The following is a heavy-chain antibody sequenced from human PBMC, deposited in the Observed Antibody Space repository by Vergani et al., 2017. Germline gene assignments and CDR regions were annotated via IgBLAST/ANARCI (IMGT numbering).Heavy chain of an antibody. CDR1: GDSIISRSYY. Sequence: QMQLQESGPGLVKASETLSLTCTVSGDSIISRSYYWGWIRQPPGKGLEWIGSIYKSGNGDSSSSLKSRVTISADTSKNQFSLRLTSVTAADTAVYYCASGKCDSDSTSHFRGRYFDVWGRGTLVTVPS. CDR2: IYKSGNG. D-gene: IGHD1-26*01. J-gene: IGHJ2*01. CDR3: ASGKCDSDSTSHFRGRYFDV. V-gene: IGHV4-39*01.